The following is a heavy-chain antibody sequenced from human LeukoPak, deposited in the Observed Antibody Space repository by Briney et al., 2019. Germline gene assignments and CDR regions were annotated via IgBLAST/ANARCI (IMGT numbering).Heavy chain of an antibody. CDR2: ISYSGST. D-gene: IGHD6-19*01. V-gene: IGHV4-59*08. Sequence: SETLSLTCTASGGSISGYYWSWIRQPPGKGLEWIGYISYSGSTNYNPSLKSRVSISVDTSKNQFSLNLNSVTAADTAVYYCARHGSGWSLDYWGQGTLVTVSS. CDR1: GGSISGYY. CDR3: ARHGSGWSLDY. J-gene: IGHJ4*02.